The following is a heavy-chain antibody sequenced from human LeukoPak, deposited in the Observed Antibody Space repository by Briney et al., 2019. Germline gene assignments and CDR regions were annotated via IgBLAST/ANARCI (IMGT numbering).Heavy chain of an antibody. CDR2: IRYDGSNK. V-gene: IGHV3-30*02. Sequence: GGSLRLSCAASGFTFSSYGMHWVRQAPGKGLEWVAFIRYDGSNKYYADSVKGRFTISRDNSKNTLYLQMYSLRAEDTAVYYCAKLYSSSSLDYWGQGTLVTVSS. J-gene: IGHJ4*02. D-gene: IGHD6-13*01. CDR1: GFTFSSYG. CDR3: AKLYSSSSLDY.